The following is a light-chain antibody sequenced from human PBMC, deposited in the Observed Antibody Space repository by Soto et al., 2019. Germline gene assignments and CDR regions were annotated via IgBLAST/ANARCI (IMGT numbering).Light chain of an antibody. CDR1: QSVSNS. Sequence: EIVMTQSPATLSVSPGERATLSCRASQSVSNSLAWYQQKPGQAPRVLIYFASTRATGIPARFSGSGSGTEFTLTISSLQSEDFAVYYCQQYNEWPLTFGGGTKVETK. CDR3: QQYNEWPLT. J-gene: IGKJ4*01. CDR2: FAS. V-gene: IGKV3-15*01.